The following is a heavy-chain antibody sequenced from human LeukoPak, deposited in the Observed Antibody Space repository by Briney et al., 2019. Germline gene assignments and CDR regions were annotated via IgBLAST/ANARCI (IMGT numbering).Heavy chain of an antibody. CDR1: GITLSNYG. CDR3: AERGVVIRVILVGFHKEAYYFDN. Sequence: PGGSLRLSCAVSGITLSNYGMSWVRQAPGKGLEWVAGISDSGGRTNYADSVKGRFTISRDNPKNTLYLQMNSLRAEDTAVYYCAERGVVIRVILVGFHKEAYYFDNWGQGILVTVSS. D-gene: IGHD3/OR15-3a*01. J-gene: IGHJ4*02. CDR2: ISDSGGRT. V-gene: IGHV3-23*01.